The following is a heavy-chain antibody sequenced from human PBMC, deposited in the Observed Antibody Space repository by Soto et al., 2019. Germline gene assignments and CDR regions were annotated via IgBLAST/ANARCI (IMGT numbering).Heavy chain of an antibody. Sequence: SETLSLTCAVYGGSFSGYYWSWIRQPPGKGLEWIGEINHSGSTNYNPSLKSRVTISVDTSKNQFSLKLSSVTAADTAVYYCARGRAAAGRGVFFDYWGQGTLVTVSS. J-gene: IGHJ4*02. D-gene: IGHD6-13*01. CDR1: GGSFSGYY. V-gene: IGHV4-34*01. CDR3: ARGRAAAGRGVFFDY. CDR2: INHSGST.